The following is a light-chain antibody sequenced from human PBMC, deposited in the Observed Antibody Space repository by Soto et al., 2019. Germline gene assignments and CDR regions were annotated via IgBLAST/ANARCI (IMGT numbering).Light chain of an antibody. CDR3: QQYDNLPLT. J-gene: IGKJ4*01. CDR2: DAS. Sequence: DIKMTQSPSSLSASVGDRVTITCQASHDIRNYLNWYQQKPGQAPRLLIHDASRLQTGVPSRFSGSGSGTDFILTITSLQPDDIATYHCQQYDNLPLTFGGGTKVDI. CDR1: HDIRNY. V-gene: IGKV1-33*01.